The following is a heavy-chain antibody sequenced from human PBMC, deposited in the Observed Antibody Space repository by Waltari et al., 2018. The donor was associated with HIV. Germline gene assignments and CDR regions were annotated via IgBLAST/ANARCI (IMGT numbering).Heavy chain of an antibody. V-gene: IGHV3-7*01. Sequence: EVQVVESGGALVQPGGSLRLSRVVSGFTYTSFWMSWVRQAPGKGLELFGIINQDGDEMYYLDSVKGRFTSSRDNPSNSLYLQMNSLRVEDTACYFCAREDEYTLKRDNSHYGMDVWGQGTTVTVSS. D-gene: IGHD1-1*01. CDR1: GFTYTSFW. J-gene: IGHJ6*02. CDR3: AREDEYTLKRDNSHYGMDV. CDR2: INQDGDEM.